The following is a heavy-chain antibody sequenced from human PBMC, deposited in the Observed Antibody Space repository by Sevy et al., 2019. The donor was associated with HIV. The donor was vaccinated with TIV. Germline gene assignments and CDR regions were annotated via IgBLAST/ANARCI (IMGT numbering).Heavy chain of an antibody. J-gene: IGHJ4*02. D-gene: IGHD2-8*01. CDR1: GFTFSKYS. V-gene: IGHV3-23*01. CDR2: LSFGCGEI. Sequence: GGSLRLSCAASGFTFSKYSMSWVRQPPGKGLEWVSTLSFGCGEINYADSVKGRFTISRENSKGSVYLQMNNLGPEDTAVYYCAREGCTKPHDYWGQGTLVTVSS. CDR3: AREGCTKPHDY.